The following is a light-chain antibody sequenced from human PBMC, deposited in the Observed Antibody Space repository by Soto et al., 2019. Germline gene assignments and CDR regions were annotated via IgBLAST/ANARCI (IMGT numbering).Light chain of an antibody. CDR3: QHYGSSPLT. CDR2: GAS. Sequence: EIVLTQSPGTLSLSPGERATLSCRVSQSVSSNFLAWYQQKPGQAPTLLIYGASSRATGIPDRFSGSGSGTDFTLTISRLEPEDFAVYYCQHYGSSPLTFGGGTKVEIK. CDR1: QSVSSNF. V-gene: IGKV3-20*01. J-gene: IGKJ4*01.